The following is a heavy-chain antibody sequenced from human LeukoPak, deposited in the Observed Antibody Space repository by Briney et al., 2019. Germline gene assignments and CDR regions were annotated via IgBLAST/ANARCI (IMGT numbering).Heavy chain of an antibody. Sequence: GGSLRLSCAASGFTFSSYAMSWVRQAPGKGLEWVSAISGSGGSTYYADSVKGRFTIPRDNSKNTLYLQMNSLRAEDTAVYYRAKAAYDILTGCDYWGQGTLVTVSS. CDR2: ISGSGGST. CDR3: AKAAYDILTGCDY. V-gene: IGHV3-23*01. CDR1: GFTFSSYA. D-gene: IGHD3-9*01. J-gene: IGHJ4*02.